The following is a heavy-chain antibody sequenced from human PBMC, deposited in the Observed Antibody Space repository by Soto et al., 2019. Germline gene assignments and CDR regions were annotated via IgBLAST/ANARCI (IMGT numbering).Heavy chain of an antibody. CDR3: ARAGYYGSGSYYNVADYYYYGMDV. Sequence: QVQLVQSGAEVKKPGSSVKVSCKASGGTFSSYAISWVRQAPGQGLEWMGGIIPIFGTANYAQKFQDRVTITADESTSTAYMELSSLRSEDTAVYYCARAGYYGSGSYYNVADYYYYGMDVWGQGTTVTVSS. CDR2: IIPIFGTA. CDR1: GGTFSSYA. V-gene: IGHV1-69*01. J-gene: IGHJ6*02. D-gene: IGHD3-10*01.